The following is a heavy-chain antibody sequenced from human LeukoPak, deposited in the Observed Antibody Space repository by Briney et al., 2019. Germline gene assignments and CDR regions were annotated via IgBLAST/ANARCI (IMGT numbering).Heavy chain of an antibody. D-gene: IGHD2-21*02. V-gene: IGHV5-51*01. CDR3: ARRRLQGDAFDI. CDR2: IYPGDSDT. Sequence: TGESLKISCKGSAYSFTSNWIGWVRQLPGKGLEWMGIIYPGDSDTRYSPSFQGRVTISADKSISTAYLQWSSRKASDTAMYYCARRRLQGDAFDIWGQGTMVTVSS. CDR1: AYSFTSNW. J-gene: IGHJ3*02.